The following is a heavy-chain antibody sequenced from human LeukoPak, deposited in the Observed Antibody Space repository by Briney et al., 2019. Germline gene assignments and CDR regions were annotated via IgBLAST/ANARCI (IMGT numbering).Heavy chain of an antibody. J-gene: IGHJ4*02. CDR2: ISRTSSYI. CDR3: ARELSTVSRPLDY. Sequence: GGALRLSCAASGFTFSSYSMNWVRQAPGKGLEWVSSISRTSSYIYYADSVKGRFTISRDNARNSLYLQMNSLRAEDTAVYYCARELSTVSRPLDYWGQGTLVTVSS. CDR1: GFTFSSYS. V-gene: IGHV3-21*01. D-gene: IGHD4-17*01.